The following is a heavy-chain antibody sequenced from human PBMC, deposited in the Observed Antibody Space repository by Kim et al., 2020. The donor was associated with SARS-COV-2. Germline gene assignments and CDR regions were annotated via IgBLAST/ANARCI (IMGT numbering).Heavy chain of an antibody. Sequence: GGSLRLSCTTSGFTFTGHAMSWVRQAPGKGLEWVSSIDGSDGTTYYVDSVKGRFSISRDDSKNTLYLHMSALRADDTATYYCLKGGCGCTWDYWGQGTL. CDR1: GFTFTGHA. V-gene: IGHV3-23*01. D-gene: IGHD5-12*01. J-gene: IGHJ4*02. CDR3: LKGGCGCTWDY. CDR2: IDGSDGTT.